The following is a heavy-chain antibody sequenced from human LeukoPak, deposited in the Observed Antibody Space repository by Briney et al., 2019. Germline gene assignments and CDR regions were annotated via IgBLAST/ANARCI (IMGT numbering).Heavy chain of an antibody. V-gene: IGHV6-1*01. Sequence: SQTLSLTCAISGDSLTSISAAWTWIRQSPSRGLEWLGRTYYRSKWYNDYAVYEKSRMIINVDTSKNQFSLQLSSVTPEDTAVYYCARVPDYGDVFDVWGQGPMVSVST. CDR2: TYYRSKWYN. CDR3: ARVPDYGDVFDV. CDR1: GDSLTSISAA. J-gene: IGHJ3*01. D-gene: IGHD4-17*01.